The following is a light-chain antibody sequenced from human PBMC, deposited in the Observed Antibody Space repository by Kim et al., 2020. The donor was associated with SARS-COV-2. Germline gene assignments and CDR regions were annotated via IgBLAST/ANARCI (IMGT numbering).Light chain of an antibody. CDR3: SSYTSSSSQVV. V-gene: IGLV2-14*01. CDR2: DVS. CDR1: SSDVGGYNY. J-gene: IGLJ2*01. Sequence: QSALTQPASVSGSPGKSITISCTGTSSDVGGYNYVSWYQQHPGKAPKLMIYDVSKRPSGVSNRFSGSKSGNTASLTISGLQAEDEADYYCSSYTSSSSQVVFGGGTQLTVL.